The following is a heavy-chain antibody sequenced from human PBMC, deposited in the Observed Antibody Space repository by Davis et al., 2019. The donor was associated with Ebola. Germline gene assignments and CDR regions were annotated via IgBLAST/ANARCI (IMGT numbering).Heavy chain of an antibody. D-gene: IGHD2-2*02. CDR3: ARAGYCSSTSCNTYYYYGMDV. CDR2: INPNSGGT. J-gene: IGHJ6*02. Sequence: ASVKVSCKASGYTFTGYYMHWVRQAPGQGLEWMGWINPNSGGTNYAQKFQGWVTMTRDTSISTAYMELSRLRSDDTAVYYCARAGYCSSTSCNTYYYYGMDVWGQGTTVTVSS. V-gene: IGHV1-2*04. CDR1: GYTFTGYY.